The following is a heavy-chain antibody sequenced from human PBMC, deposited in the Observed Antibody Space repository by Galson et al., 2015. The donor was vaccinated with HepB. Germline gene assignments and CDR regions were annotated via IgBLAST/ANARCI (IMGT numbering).Heavy chain of an antibody. CDR1: GFTFSSYW. J-gene: IGHJ4*02. CDR2: INSDGSST. CDR3: ARVPDIVGATWVDY. D-gene: IGHD1-26*01. Sequence: SLRLSCAASGFTFSSYWMHWVRQAPGKGLVWVSRINSDGSSTSYADSVKGRFTTSRDNAKNTLYLQMNSLRAEDTAVYYCARVPDIVGATWVDYWGQGTLVTVSS. V-gene: IGHV3-74*01.